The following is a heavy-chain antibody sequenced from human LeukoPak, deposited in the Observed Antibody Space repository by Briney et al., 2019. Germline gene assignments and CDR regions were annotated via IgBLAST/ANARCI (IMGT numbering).Heavy chain of an antibody. J-gene: IGHJ3*02. Sequence: GGSLRLSCAASGFTFSSYSMHWVRQAPGKGLGWVAFIRYDGSNKYYADSVKGRFTISRDNAKNTLYLQMNSLRAEDTAVYYRAKLDPLTYYYHSSGYYSRIWGQGTMVTVSS. D-gene: IGHD3-22*01. CDR2: IRYDGSNK. CDR1: GFTFSSYS. CDR3: AKLDPLTYYYHSSGYYSRI. V-gene: IGHV3-30*02.